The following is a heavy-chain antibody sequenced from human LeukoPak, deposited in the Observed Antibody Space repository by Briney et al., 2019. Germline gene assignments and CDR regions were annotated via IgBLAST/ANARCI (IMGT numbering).Heavy chain of an antibody. CDR3: ARDFGGDGYNS. J-gene: IGHJ4*02. CDR2: IWSDGSRQ. CDR1: GFIFSSYA. D-gene: IGHD5-24*01. Sequence: GTSLRLSCAASGFIFSSYAMHWVRQAPGTGLEWVAVIWSDGSRQYYLDSVKGRFTISRDNSKNTLYLQMNSLRVEDTAVYYCARDFGGDGYNSWGQGTLVTVSS. V-gene: IGHV3-33*01.